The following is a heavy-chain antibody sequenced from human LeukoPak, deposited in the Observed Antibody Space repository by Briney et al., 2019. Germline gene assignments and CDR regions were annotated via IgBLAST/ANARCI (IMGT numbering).Heavy chain of an antibody. CDR2: INPNSGGT. CDR1: GYSENFYG. V-gene: IGHV1-2*02. D-gene: IGHD3-16*01. J-gene: IGHJ3*02. CDR3: AGGGDNVNDAFDI. Sequence: ASVKVSCKTSGYSENFYGITWVRQVAGQGLEWMGWINPNSGGTNYAQKFQGRVTMTRDTSISTAYMELSRLRSDDTAVYYCAGGGDNVNDAFDIWGQGTMVTVSS.